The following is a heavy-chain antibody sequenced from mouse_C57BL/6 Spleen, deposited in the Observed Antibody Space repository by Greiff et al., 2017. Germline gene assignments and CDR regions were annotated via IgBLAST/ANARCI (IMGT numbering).Heavy chain of an antibody. V-gene: IGHV1-7*01. Sequence: QVQLQQPGAELAKPGASVKLSCKASGYTFTSYWMHWVKQRPGQGLEWIGKINPSSGYTKYNQKFKDKATLTVDKSSSTAYMQLSSLTYEASAVYSLARRLGEDYWGQGTTLTVSS. CDR2: INPSSGYT. D-gene: IGHD4-1*01. J-gene: IGHJ2*01. CDR3: ARRLGEDY. CDR1: GYTFTSYW.